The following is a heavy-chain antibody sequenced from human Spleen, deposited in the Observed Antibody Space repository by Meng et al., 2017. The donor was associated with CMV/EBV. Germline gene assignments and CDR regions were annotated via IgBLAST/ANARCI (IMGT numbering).Heavy chain of an antibody. D-gene: IGHD3-10*01. V-gene: IGHV3-23*01. J-gene: IGHJ4*02. CDR2: ITNSGSNT. Sequence: GESLKISXXASGFTFRSYALSWVRQAPGKGLEWVSGITNSGSNTYYADSVKGRFTISRDNSKNDVYLQMTSLXXEDTAIYYCARDRYGSGIYYFDYWGQGALVTVSS. CDR3: ARDRYGSGIYYFDY. CDR1: GFTFRSYA.